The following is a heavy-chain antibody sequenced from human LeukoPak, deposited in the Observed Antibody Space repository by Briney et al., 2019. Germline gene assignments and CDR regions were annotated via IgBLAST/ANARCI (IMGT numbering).Heavy chain of an antibody. J-gene: IGHJ4*02. V-gene: IGHV4-34*01. CDR1: GGSFSGYY. Sequence: SQTLSLTCAVYGGSFSGYYWSWIRQPPGKGLEWIGEINHSGSTNYNPSLKSRVTISVDTSKNQFSLKLSSVPAADTAVYYCARGLNSFSRRSYQEHWGQGTLVTVSS. CDR3: ARGLNSFSRRSYQEH. CDR2: INHSGST. D-gene: IGHD3-16*02.